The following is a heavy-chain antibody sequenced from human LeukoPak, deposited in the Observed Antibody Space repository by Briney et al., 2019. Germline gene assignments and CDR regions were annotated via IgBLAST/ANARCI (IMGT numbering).Heavy chain of an antibody. CDR3: ARSYIAAAGTGAFDI. D-gene: IGHD6-13*01. J-gene: IGHJ3*02. V-gene: IGHV1-46*01. Sequence: ASVKVSCKASGSTFTRYYMHLVRQGPGQGLEWMGIINPSGGSTSYAQKFQGRVTMTRDTSTSTVYMELSSLRSDDTAVYYCARSYIAAAGTGAFDICGQGTMVTVSS. CDR2: INPSGGST. CDR1: GSTFTRYY.